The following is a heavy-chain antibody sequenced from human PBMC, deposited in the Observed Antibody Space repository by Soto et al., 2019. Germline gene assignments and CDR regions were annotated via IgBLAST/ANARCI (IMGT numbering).Heavy chain of an antibody. D-gene: IGHD4-17*01. J-gene: IGHJ6*02. V-gene: IGHV4-31*03. CDR2: IYYSGST. Sequence: SETLSLTGTVSGGSISSGGYYWSWIRQHPGKGLEWIGYIYYSGSTYYNPSLKSRVTISVDTSKNQFSLKLSSVTAADTAVYYCARHATVTTVDYYYGMDVWGQGTTVTVSS. CDR1: GGSISSGGYY. CDR3: ARHATVTTVDYYYGMDV.